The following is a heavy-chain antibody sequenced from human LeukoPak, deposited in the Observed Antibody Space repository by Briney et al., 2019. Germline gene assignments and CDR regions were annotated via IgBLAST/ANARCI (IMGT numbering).Heavy chain of an antibody. J-gene: IGHJ4*02. CDR1: GSTFSNAW. Sequence: GGSLRLSCAASGSTFSNAWMSWVRQAPGKGLEWVGRIKSKTDGGTTDYAAPVKGRFTISRDDSKNTLYLQMNSLKTEDTAVYYCTTADYYDSSGYSWGQGTLVTVSS. CDR2: IKSKTDGGTT. V-gene: IGHV3-15*01. CDR3: TTADYYDSSGYS. D-gene: IGHD3-22*01.